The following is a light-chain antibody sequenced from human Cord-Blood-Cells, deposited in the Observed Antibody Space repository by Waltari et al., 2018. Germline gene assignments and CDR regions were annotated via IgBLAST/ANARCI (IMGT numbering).Light chain of an antibody. CDR3: SSYTSSSTHYV. Sequence: QSALTQPASVSGSPGQSITIPCTGTSSDVGVYNYVSWYQQHPGKAPKLMIYEVSHRPSGVSNRFSGSKSGNTASLTISGLQAEDEADYYCSSYTSSSTHYVFGTGTKVTVL. CDR2: EVS. CDR1: SSDVGVYNY. V-gene: IGLV2-14*01. J-gene: IGLJ1*01.